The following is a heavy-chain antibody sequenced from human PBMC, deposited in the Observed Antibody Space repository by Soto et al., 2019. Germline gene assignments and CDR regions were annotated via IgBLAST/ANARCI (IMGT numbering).Heavy chain of an antibody. D-gene: IGHD3-3*01. CDR1: GDSISSSSYY. CDR3: ARHLTYYDFWSGYSRRAYFDY. Sequence: PSETLSLTCPVSGDSISSSSYYWGWIRQPPGKGLECIGSIYYSGSTYYNPSLKSRVTISVDTSKNQFSLKLSSVTAADTAVYYCARHLTYYDFWSGYSRRAYFDYWGQGTLVTVSS. J-gene: IGHJ4*02. V-gene: IGHV4-39*01. CDR2: IYYSGST.